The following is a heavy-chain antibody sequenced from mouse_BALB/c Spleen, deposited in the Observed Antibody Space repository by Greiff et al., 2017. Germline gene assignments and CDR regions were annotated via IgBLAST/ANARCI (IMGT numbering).Heavy chain of an antibody. V-gene: IGHV2-9*02. CDR3: AREDYYGYSFAY. J-gene: IGHJ3*01. Sequence: VKVVESGPGLVAPSQSLSITCTVSGFSLTSYGVHWVRQPPGKGLEWLGVIWAGGSTNYNSALMSRLSISKDNSKSQVFLKMNSLQTDDTAMYYCAREDYYGYSFAYWGQGTLVTVSA. D-gene: IGHD1-2*01. CDR1: GFSLTSYG. CDR2: IWAGGST.